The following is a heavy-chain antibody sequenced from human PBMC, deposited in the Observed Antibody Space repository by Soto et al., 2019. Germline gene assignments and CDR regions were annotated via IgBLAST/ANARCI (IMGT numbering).Heavy chain of an antibody. D-gene: IGHD2-8*01. J-gene: IGHJ6*02. CDR2: ISGYNGDT. V-gene: IGHV1-18*01. CDR3: AKNGHPPYYYYGMDV. CDR1: GYSFTTYG. Sequence: XSVKVSYNASGYSFTTYGISLVRHSPGQGLEWMGWISGYNGDTNNAQKFQDRVTMTIDRSTTTAYLELRSLTSPDTAVYYCAKNGHPPYYYYGMDVWGQGTTVTVSS.